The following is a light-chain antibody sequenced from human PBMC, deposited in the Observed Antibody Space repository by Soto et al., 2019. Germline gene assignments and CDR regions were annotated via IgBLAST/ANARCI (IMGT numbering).Light chain of an antibody. V-gene: IGKV1-39*01. CDR1: QSISGY. J-gene: IGKJ4*01. CDR2: GAS. CDR3: QQSFSTLLS. Sequence: DIQVTQSPPSLSAFVGDRVTITCRTSQSISGYLNWYQQKPGKAPKLLISGASTLQSGVPSRFIGRGSGTDFTLAISSLQPEDVATYYCQQSFSTLLSFGGGTKV.